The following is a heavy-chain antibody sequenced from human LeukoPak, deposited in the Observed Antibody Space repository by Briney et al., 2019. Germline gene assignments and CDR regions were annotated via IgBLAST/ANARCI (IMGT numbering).Heavy chain of an antibody. J-gene: IGHJ4*02. V-gene: IGHV1-18*01. CDR3: ARKPSDFWSGYRYYFDY. D-gene: IGHD3-3*01. Sequence: ASVKVSCKASGYTFTSYGISWVRQAPGQGLEWMGWISAYNGNTNYAQKLQGRVTMTRNTSISTAYMELSSLRSEDTAVYYCARKPSDFWSGYRYYFDYWGQGTLVTVSS. CDR2: ISAYNGNT. CDR1: GYTFTSYG.